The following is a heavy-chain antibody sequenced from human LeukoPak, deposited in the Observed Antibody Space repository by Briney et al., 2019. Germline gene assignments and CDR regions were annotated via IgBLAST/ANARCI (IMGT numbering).Heavy chain of an antibody. CDR1: GFTFSSYS. J-gene: IGHJ4*02. CDR3: ARGAAAADY. V-gene: IGHV3-48*04. D-gene: IGHD6-13*01. Sequence: PGGSLRLSCAASGFTFSSYSMNWVRQSPGKGLEWVSYVVSGSSTIYYADSVKGRFTISRDNAKNSLYLQMNSLRAEDTAVYYCARGAAAADYWGQGTLVTVSS. CDR2: VVSGSSTI.